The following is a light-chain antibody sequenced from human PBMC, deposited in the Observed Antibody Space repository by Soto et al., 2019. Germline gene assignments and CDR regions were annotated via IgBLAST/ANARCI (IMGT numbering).Light chain of an antibody. Sequence: AIQMTQSPSSLSASVGDRVTITCRASQDIKNELGWYQQKPGKAPNVLIYAASTLLSGVPSRFSGAGSGTDFTLTINNLQPEDFATYYCLQDHNYPRTFGQGTRVEIK. V-gene: IGKV1-6*01. CDR3: LQDHNYPRT. CDR2: AAS. CDR1: QDIKNE. J-gene: IGKJ1*01.